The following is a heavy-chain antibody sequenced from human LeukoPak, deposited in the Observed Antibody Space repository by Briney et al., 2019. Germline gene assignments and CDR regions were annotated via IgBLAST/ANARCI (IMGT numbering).Heavy chain of an antibody. CDR3: VKHHFYSHNAVMDV. V-gene: IGHV3-23*01. CDR1: GFTYSSYD. D-gene: IGHD4-11*01. J-gene: IGHJ6*02. CDR2: LSGSDLRT. Sequence: PGGSLRLSCAASGFTYSSYDMSWVRQAPGKGLEWVSGLSGSDLRTYYAESVKGRFTISRDSSKNTLYLHMNSLRAEDTAIYYCVKHHFYSHNAVMDVWGQGTTVTVSS.